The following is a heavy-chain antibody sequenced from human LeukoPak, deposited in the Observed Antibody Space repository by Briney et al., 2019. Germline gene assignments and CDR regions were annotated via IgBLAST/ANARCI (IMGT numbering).Heavy chain of an antibody. CDR2: IYYSGST. Sequence: SETLSLTCTVSGGSISSYYWSWIRQPPGKGLEWIGYIYYSGSTNYNPSLTSRVTISVDTSKNQFSLKLSSVTAADTAVYYCAGEVWGPEYWGQGTLVTVSS. J-gene: IGHJ4*02. D-gene: IGHD1-14*01. CDR1: GGSISSYY. V-gene: IGHV4-59*01. CDR3: AGEVWGPEY.